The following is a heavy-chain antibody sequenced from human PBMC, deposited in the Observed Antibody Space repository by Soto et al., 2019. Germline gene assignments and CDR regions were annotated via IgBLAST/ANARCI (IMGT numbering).Heavy chain of an antibody. D-gene: IGHD3-3*01. V-gene: IGHV3-30-3*01. Sequence: QVQLVESGGGVVQPGRSLRLSCAASGFTFSSYAMHWVRQAPGKGLEWVAVISYDGSNKYYADSVKGRFTISRDNSKKPLYLQMNSLRAEDTAVYYCARDHRLRFLEWLPYYGMDVWGQGTTVTVSS. CDR1: GFTFSSYA. J-gene: IGHJ6*02. CDR2: ISYDGSNK. CDR3: ARDHRLRFLEWLPYYGMDV.